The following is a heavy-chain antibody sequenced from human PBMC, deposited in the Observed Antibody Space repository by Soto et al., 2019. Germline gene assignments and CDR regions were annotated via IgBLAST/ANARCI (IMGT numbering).Heavy chain of an antibody. D-gene: IGHD4-17*01. CDR1: GFTFSDSA. CDR3: STLPVTTAANFDI. CDR2: IRSKANSYTT. Sequence: GGSLRLSCAASGFTFSDSAIHWVRQASGKGLEWIGRIRSKANSYTTAYAASVQGRFTISRDDSKNTAYLQMNSLTAEDTAVYYCSTLPVTTAANFDIWGQGTLVTVSS. J-gene: IGHJ3*02. V-gene: IGHV3-73*01.